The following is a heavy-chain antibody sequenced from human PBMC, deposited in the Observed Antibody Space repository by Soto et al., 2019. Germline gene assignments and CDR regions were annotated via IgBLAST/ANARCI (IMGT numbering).Heavy chain of an antibody. D-gene: IGHD2-15*01. CDR1: GGSISSTDHY. CDR3: ARLVFHCLRGSCDDYSFYGLDV. V-gene: IGHV4-39*01. CDR2: IYFAGST. Sequence: KPSETLSLTCTVSGGSISSTDHYWGWVRQPPGKGLEWLGSIYFAGSTFHNPALKSRATISVDTSRNQFSLRLTTVTASDTAVYHCARLVFHCLRGSCDDYSFYGLDVWGQGTTVTVSS. J-gene: IGHJ6*02.